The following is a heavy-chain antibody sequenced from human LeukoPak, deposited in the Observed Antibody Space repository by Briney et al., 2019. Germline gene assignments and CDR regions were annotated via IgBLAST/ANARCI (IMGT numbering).Heavy chain of an antibody. Sequence: PSETLSLTCTVSGGSISSGSYYWSWIRQPAGKGLEWIGRIYTSGSTNYNPSLKSRVTISVDTSTNQFSLKLSSVTAADTAVYYCARDSGIAVAGFNWFDPWGQGTLVTVSS. CDR2: IYTSGST. V-gene: IGHV4-61*02. D-gene: IGHD6-19*01. CDR1: GGSISSGSYY. J-gene: IGHJ5*02. CDR3: ARDSGIAVAGFNWFDP.